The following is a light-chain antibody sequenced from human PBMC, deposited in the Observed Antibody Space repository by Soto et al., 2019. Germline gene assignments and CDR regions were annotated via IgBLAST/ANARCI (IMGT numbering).Light chain of an antibody. CDR3: CSYAGSLLV. Sequence: QSVLTRPRSVSGSPGQSVTISCTGTSSDVGSYNYVSWYQHHPGKAPKLMMYDVSKLPSGVPGRFSGSKSGNTASLTISGLQADDEADYFCCSYAGSLLVFGTGTKLTVL. CDR2: DVS. J-gene: IGLJ1*01. V-gene: IGLV2-11*01. CDR1: SSDVGSYNY.